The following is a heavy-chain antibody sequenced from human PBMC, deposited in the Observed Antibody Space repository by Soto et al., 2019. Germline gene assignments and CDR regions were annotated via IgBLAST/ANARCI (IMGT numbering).Heavy chain of an antibody. D-gene: IGHD6-6*01. CDR3: ARWSSSGGFDY. CDR1: GVSFSSYY. J-gene: IGHJ4*02. Sequence: SETLSLTCTVSGVSFSSYYWSWIRQPPGKGLEGIGYIYYSGITNYNPSLKSRVTISVDTSKNQFSLKLSSVTAADTAVYYCARWSSSGGFDYWGQGTLFTVSS. CDR2: IYYSGIT. V-gene: IGHV4-59*01.